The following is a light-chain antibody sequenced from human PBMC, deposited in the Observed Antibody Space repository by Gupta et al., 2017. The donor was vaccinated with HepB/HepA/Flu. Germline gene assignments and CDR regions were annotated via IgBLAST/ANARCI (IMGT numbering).Light chain of an antibody. CDR1: NIGSKN. CDR3: QVCDSSTVV. CDR2: GDN. Sequence: SYYLTQPLSVSVALGQTARINFGGNNIGSKNVHWYQQKPGQAPVLVIYGDNNRPSGIPERFSASNARNTATTTTSRDPAGDGADYYCQVCDSSTVVFGGGTKLTVL. J-gene: IGLJ2*01. V-gene: IGLV3-9*01.